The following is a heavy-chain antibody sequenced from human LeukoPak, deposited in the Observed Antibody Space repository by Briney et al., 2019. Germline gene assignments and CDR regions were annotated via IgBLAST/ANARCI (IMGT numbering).Heavy chain of an antibody. CDR1: GFTFNTYA. Sequence: PGGSLRLSCAASGFTFNTYAMTWVRQAPGKGLEWVSAISGSGGSTYYADSVKGRFTISRDNSKNTLYLQMNSLRAEDTAVYYCAKRAYTRYYDSSGYYYFDYWGQGTLVTVSS. V-gene: IGHV3-23*01. CDR2: ISGSGGST. J-gene: IGHJ4*02. D-gene: IGHD3-22*01. CDR3: AKRAYTRYYDSSGYYYFDY.